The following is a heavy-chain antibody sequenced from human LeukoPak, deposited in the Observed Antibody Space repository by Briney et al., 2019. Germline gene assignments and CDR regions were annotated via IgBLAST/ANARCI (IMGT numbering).Heavy chain of an antibody. D-gene: IGHD3-16*01. V-gene: IGHV3-23*01. CDR3: AKDEAWGRYKV. CDR2: ISPSGEIT. CDR1: GFTFSTYG. Sequence: GGTLRLSCAASGFTFSTYGMNWVRQAPGKGLEWVSGISPSGEITYYIDSVKGRFTISRDNSKYTVSLQMNSLRGEDTAVYYCAKDEAWGRYKVWGQGTLVTVSS. J-gene: IGHJ1*01.